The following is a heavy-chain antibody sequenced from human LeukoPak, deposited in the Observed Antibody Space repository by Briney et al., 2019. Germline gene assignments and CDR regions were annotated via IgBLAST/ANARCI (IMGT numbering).Heavy chain of an antibody. CDR3: ARAPVRVTAVGKYFDF. J-gene: IGHJ4*02. CDR1: GGSFSNYY. D-gene: IGHD6-13*01. Sequence: SSETLSLTCAVYGGSFSNYYWSWIRRPPGKGLEWIGEINHSGSTNYNPSLKSRLTISVDTSQKQFSLKLSSVTAADTAVYYCARAPVRVTAVGKYFDFWGQGTLVIVPS. V-gene: IGHV4-34*01. CDR2: INHSGST.